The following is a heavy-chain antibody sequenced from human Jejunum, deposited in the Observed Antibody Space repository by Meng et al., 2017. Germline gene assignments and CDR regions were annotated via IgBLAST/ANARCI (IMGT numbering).Heavy chain of an antibody. V-gene: IGHV4-31*03. J-gene: IGHJ4*02. CDR2: IYYSGFT. Sequence: LRLSCTVPGASISSGAYYWTWIRHHPEKGLEWIGYIYYSGFTDYNPSLKSRVTISRDTSKNRFSLNLNSVTAADTAVYYCARGGLAVTGARYYFDYWGQGTPVTVSS. CDR1: GASISSGAYY. CDR3: ARGGLAVTGARYYFDY. D-gene: IGHD6-19*01.